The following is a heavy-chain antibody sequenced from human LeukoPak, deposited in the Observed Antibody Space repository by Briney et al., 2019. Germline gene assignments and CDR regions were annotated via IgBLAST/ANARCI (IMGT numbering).Heavy chain of an antibody. CDR1: GGSISSSSYY. V-gene: IGHV4-39*07. Sequence: SETLSLTCTVSGGSISSSSYYWGWIRQPPGKGLEWIGSIYYSGSTYYDPSLKSRVTISVDTSKNQFSLKLSSVTAADTAVYYCARDHGYSSSSGYYYMDVWGKGTTVTVSS. CDR3: ARDHGYSSSSGYYYMDV. CDR2: IYYSGST. J-gene: IGHJ6*03. D-gene: IGHD6-6*01.